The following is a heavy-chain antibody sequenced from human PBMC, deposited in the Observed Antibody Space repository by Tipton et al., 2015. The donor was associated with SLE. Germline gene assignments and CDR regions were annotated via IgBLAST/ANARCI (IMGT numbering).Heavy chain of an antibody. J-gene: IGHJ4*02. CDR3: TRENMATTSVFYFDK. CDR1: GFTFSDNA. CDR2: FWSDGRSK. D-gene: IGHD5-24*01. V-gene: IGHV3-33*08. Sequence: SLRLSCSASGFTFSDNAMHWVRQAPGKGLEWVAVFWSDGRSKFYADSVKGRFTISRDNAKNTLYLQMTSLRPEDTAVYYCTRENMATTSVFYFDKWGQGTLVTVSS.